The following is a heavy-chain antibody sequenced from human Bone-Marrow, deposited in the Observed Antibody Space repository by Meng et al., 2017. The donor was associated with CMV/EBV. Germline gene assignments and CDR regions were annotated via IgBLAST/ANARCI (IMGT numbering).Heavy chain of an antibody. CDR2: IYYSGST. V-gene: IGHV4-39*07. CDR3: ARALRLDIVVVPAALNWFDP. J-gene: IGHJ5*02. Sequence: SETLSLTCTVSGGSISSSSYYWGWIRQPPGKGLEWIGSIYYSGSTYYNPSLKSRVTISVDTSKDQFSLKLSSVTAADTAVYYCARALRLDIVVVPAALNWFDPWGQGTRVTVSS. CDR1: GGSISSSSYY. D-gene: IGHD2-2*03.